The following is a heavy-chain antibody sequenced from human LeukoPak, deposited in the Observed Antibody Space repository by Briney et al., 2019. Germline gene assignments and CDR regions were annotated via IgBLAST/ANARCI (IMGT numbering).Heavy chain of an antibody. CDR2: ISGDGGST. CDR3: AKRPDCSTTNCFRFEY. Sequence: GGSLRLSCAASGFTFSTYAMSWVRQVPGQGLEWVSSISGDGGSTYYAESVKGRFTISRDNSKNTLYLQMNSLRAEDTAVYYCAKRPDCSTTNCFRFEYWGQGTLVTVSS. J-gene: IGHJ4*02. V-gene: IGHV3-23*01. D-gene: IGHD2-2*01. CDR1: GFTFSTYA.